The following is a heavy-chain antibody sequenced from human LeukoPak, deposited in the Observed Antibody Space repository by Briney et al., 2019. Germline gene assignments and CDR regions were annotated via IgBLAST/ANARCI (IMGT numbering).Heavy chain of an antibody. V-gene: IGHV4-61*02. CDR3: AREFHY. J-gene: IGHJ4*02. CDR2: IYPSGTT. CDR1: GGSSSSGNSY. Sequence: PSGTLSLTCTVSGGSSSSGNSYWTWIRQPAGKGLEWIGLIYPSGTTNYNPSLKSRLTISLDTSKNQFSLRLTSVTAADTAIYYCAREFHYWGQGTLVTVSS.